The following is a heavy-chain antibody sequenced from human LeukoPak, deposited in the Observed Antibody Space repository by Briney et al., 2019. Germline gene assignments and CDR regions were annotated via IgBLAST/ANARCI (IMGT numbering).Heavy chain of an antibody. Sequence: PGGSLRLSCAASGFTVSSNYMSWVRQAPGKGLEWVSVIYSGGSTYYADSVKGRFTISRDNSKDTLFLQMNSLRGEDTAVYYCAKDLGIAAASPFDYWGQGTLVTVSS. J-gene: IGHJ4*02. V-gene: IGHV3-66*02. D-gene: IGHD6-13*01. CDR3: AKDLGIAAASPFDY. CDR2: IYSGGST. CDR1: GFTVSSNY.